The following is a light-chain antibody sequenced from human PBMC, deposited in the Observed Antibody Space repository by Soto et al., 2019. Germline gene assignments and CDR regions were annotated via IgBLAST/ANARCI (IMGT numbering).Light chain of an antibody. Sequence: EIVMTQSPATLSVSPGERATLSCRASQSVSSNLAWYQQKPGQAPRLLIYGASTRATGIPARFSGSGSGTEFTLTISSLQPDDSATYYCQQYNAYRTFGQGTKVEIK. CDR3: QQYNAYRT. CDR2: GAS. J-gene: IGKJ1*01. CDR1: QSVSSN. V-gene: IGKV3-15*01.